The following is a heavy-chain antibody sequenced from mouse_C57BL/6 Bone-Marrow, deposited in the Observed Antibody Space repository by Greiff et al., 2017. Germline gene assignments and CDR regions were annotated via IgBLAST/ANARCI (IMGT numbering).Heavy chain of an antibody. J-gene: IGHJ2*01. V-gene: IGHV1-42*01. CDR1: GYSFTGYY. CDR3: AREDYYSNYFDY. D-gene: IGHD2-5*01. Sequence: EMQLQQSGPELVKPGASVKISCKASGYSFTGYYMNWVKQSPEKSLEWIGEINPSTGGTTYNQKFKAKATLTVDKSSSTAYMQLKSLTSEDSAVYYCAREDYYSNYFDYWGQGTTLTVSS. CDR2: INPSTGGT.